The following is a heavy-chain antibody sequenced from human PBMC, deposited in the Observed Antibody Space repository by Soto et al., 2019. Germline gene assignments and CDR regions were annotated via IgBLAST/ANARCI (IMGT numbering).Heavy chain of an antibody. J-gene: IGHJ6*02. CDR3: ARVGYYSGSGTSSPPRFYGIDV. Sequence: QAQLVQSGVEVKKAGASVKVSCKASGYTFSSYGISWARQAPGQGLEWMGWISDYNGNTQYAQKFQGRVFMTTDTATRTAYMVLRGLRSDDTAVYFCARVGYYSGSGTSSPPRFYGIDVWCQGTTVSVSS. D-gene: IGHD3-10*01. V-gene: IGHV1-18*01. CDR2: ISDYNGNT. CDR1: GYTFSSYG.